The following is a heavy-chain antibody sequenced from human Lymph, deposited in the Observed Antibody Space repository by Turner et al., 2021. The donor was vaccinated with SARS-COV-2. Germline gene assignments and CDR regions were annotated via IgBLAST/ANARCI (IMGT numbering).Heavy chain of an antibody. CDR2: IIPIFGTA. J-gene: IGHJ4*02. V-gene: IGHV1-69*01. Sequence: QVQRVQSGAEVTKPGSSVKVSCKAADGTFSSYAISWVRQAPGQGLEWMGEIIPIFGTAKYAQKFQGRVTIIADESTSTAYMELSSLRSEDTALYYCARGSRDCSSTSCYPFFDFWGQGTLVTVSS. D-gene: IGHD2-2*01. CDR1: DGTFSSYA. CDR3: ARGSRDCSSTSCYPFFDF.